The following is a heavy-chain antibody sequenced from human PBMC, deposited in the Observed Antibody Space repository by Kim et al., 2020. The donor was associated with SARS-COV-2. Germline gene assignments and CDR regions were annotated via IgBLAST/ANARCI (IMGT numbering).Heavy chain of an antibody. Sequence: SVKVSCKASGGTFSSYAISWVRQAPGQGLEWMGGIIPIFGTANYAQKFQGRVTITADESTSTAYMELSSLRSEDTAVYYCARDVDYYDSSGYYHLAFDIWGQGTMVTVSS. CDR3: ARDVDYYDSSGYYHLAFDI. CDR1: GGTFSSYA. J-gene: IGHJ3*02. D-gene: IGHD3-22*01. CDR2: IIPIFGTA. V-gene: IGHV1-69*13.